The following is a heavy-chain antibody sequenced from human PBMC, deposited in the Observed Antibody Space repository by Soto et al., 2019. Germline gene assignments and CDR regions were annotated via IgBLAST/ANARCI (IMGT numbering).Heavy chain of an antibody. Sequence: SETLSLTCTVSGGSISSGGYYWSWIRQHPGKGLEWIGYIYYSGSTYYNPSLKSRVTISVDTSKNQFSLKLSSVTAADTAVYYCARSHSSRWPGGWFDPWGQGTLVTVSS. CDR1: GGSISSGGYY. D-gene: IGHD6-13*01. CDR2: IYYSGST. J-gene: IGHJ5*02. V-gene: IGHV4-31*03. CDR3: ARSHSSRWPGGWFDP.